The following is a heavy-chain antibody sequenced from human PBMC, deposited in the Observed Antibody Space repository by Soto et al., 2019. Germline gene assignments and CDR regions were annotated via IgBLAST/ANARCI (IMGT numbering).Heavy chain of an antibody. CDR1: GGSISSYY. J-gene: IGHJ6*02. CDR2: IYYSGST. Sequence: PSETLSLTCTVSGGSISSYYWSWIRQPPGKGLEWIGYIYYSGSTNYNPSLKSRVTISVDTSKNQFSLKLSSVTAADTAVYYCARDYDPGYYYGMDVWGQGTTVT. V-gene: IGHV4-59*01. D-gene: IGHD3-16*01. CDR3: ARDYDPGYYYGMDV.